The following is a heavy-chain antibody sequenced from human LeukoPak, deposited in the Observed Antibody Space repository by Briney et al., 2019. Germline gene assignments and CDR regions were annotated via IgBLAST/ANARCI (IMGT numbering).Heavy chain of an antibody. CDR2: INHSGST. CDR3: AGYYMDV. CDR1: GGSPSGYY. V-gene: IGHV4-34*01. J-gene: IGHJ6*03. Sequence: SETLSLTCAVYGGSPSGYYWSWIRQPPGKGLEWIGEINHSGSTNYNPSLKSRVTISVDTSKNQFSLKLSSVTAADTAVYYCAGYYMDVWGKGTTVTVSS.